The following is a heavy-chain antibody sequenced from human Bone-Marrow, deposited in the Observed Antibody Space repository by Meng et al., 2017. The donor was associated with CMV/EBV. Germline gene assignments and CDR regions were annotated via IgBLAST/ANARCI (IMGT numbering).Heavy chain of an antibody. Sequence: GGSLRLSCAASGFTFDDYAMHWVRQAPGKGLEWVSGISWNSGSIGYADSVKGRFTISRDNAKNSLYLQMNSLRAEDTAVYYCARGDEENYYYYGMVVWGQGTTVTVSS. CDR3: ARGDEENYYYYGMVV. CDR1: GFTFDDYA. J-gene: IGHJ6*02. CDR2: ISWNSGSI. V-gene: IGHV3-9*01.